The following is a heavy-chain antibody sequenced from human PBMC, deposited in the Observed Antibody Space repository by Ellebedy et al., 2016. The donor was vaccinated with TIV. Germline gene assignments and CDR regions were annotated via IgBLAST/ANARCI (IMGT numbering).Heavy chain of an antibody. V-gene: IGHV3-23*01. CDR1: GFTFSSYA. CDR3: AKGMNSDSSGYYYYYYYYAMDV. D-gene: IGHD3-22*01. Sequence: GESLKISCAASGFTFSSYAMSWVRQAPGKGLEWVSAISGGGGSTYYADSVKGRFTISRDNSKNTLYLHMNSLRAEDTAVYYCAKGMNSDSSGYYYYYYYYAMDVWGQGTTVTVSS. J-gene: IGHJ6*02. CDR2: ISGGGGST.